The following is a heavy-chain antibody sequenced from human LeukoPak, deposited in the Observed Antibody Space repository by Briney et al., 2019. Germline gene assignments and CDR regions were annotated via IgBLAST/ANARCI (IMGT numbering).Heavy chain of an antibody. J-gene: IGHJ6*02. CDR3: ARDLGYSNYVRRYYYGMDV. Sequence: KPSETLSLTCTVSGGSISSYYWSWIRQPPGKGLEWIGYIYYSGSTNYNPSLKSRVTISVDTSKNQFSLKLSSVTAADTAVYYCARDLGYSNYVRRYYYGMDVWGQGTTVTVSS. CDR2: IYYSGST. V-gene: IGHV4-59*01. D-gene: IGHD4-11*01. CDR1: GGSISSYY.